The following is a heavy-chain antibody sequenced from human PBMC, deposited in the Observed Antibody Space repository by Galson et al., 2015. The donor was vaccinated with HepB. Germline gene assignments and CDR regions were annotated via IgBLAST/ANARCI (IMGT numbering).Heavy chain of an antibody. Sequence: SLRLSCAASGFTFTRHWMSWVRQAPGKGLEWVANINEDGSEENYADSVKGRFTISRDNAKNSLYLQMNSLRADDTAVYYWARGASSWDYWGQGTLVTVFS. V-gene: IGHV3-7*03. CDR1: GFTFTRHW. D-gene: IGHD6-13*01. CDR3: ARGASSWDY. CDR2: INEDGSEE. J-gene: IGHJ4*02.